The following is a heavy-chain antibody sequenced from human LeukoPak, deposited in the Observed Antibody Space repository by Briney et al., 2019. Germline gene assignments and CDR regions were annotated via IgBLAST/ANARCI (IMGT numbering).Heavy chain of an antibody. CDR1: GFTFSTYT. Sequence: GGSLRLSCAASGFTFSTYTMNWVRQAPGKGLEWVSSISSSSSYIYYADSVKGRFAISRDNAKNSLYLQMNSLRAEDTAVYYCVRWGARRGASFDIWGQGTMVTVSS. D-gene: IGHD3-16*01. CDR2: ISSSSSYI. CDR3: VRWGARRGASFDI. J-gene: IGHJ3*02. V-gene: IGHV3-21*01.